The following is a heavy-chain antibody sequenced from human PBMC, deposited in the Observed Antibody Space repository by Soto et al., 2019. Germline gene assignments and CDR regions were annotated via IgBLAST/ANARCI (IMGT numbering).Heavy chain of an antibody. CDR1: GGSISSSSYY. J-gene: IGHJ4*02. CDR2: IYYSGSP. CDR3: ARHHTNIAAAGTNFDY. V-gene: IGHV4-39*01. Sequence: SETLSLTCTVSGGSISSSSYYWGWIRQPPGKGLEWIGSIYYSGSPYYNPSLKSRVTISVDTPKNQFSLKLSSVTAADTAVYYCARHHTNIAAAGTNFDYWGQGTLVTVSS. D-gene: IGHD6-13*01.